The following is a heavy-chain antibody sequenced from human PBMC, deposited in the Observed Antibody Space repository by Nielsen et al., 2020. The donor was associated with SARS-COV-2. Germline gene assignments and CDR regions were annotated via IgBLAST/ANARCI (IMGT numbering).Heavy chain of an antibody. CDR2: INAGNGNT. CDR3: ARDRREGSYYNSGGLL. CDR1: GYTFTSYA. J-gene: IGHJ4*02. Sequence: ASVKVSCKASGYTFTSYAMHWVRQAPGQRLEWMGWINAGNGNTKYSQKFQGRVTITRDTSASTAYMELSSLRPEDTAVYYCARDRREGSYYNSGGLLWGRGTLVTVSS. V-gene: IGHV1-3*01. D-gene: IGHD3-10*01.